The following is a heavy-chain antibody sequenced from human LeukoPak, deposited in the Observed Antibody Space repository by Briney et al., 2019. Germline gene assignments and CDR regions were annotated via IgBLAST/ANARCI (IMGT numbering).Heavy chain of an antibody. CDR3: AKDDPIYDFWSGYYPITFDY. J-gene: IGHJ4*02. CDR1: GFTFSSYA. Sequence: GGSLRLSCAASGFTFSSYAMSWVRQAPGKGLEWVSAISGSGGSTYYADSVKGRFTISRDNSKNTLYLQMNSLRAEDTAVYYCAKDDPIYDFWSGYYPITFDYWGQGTLVTVSS. D-gene: IGHD3-3*01. CDR2: ISGSGGST. V-gene: IGHV3-23*01.